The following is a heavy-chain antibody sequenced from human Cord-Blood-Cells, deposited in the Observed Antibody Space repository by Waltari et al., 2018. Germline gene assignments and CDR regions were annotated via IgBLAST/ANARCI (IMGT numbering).Heavy chain of an antibody. J-gene: IGHJ4*02. D-gene: IGHD3-16*01. CDR3: ARGRWGYYYFDY. V-gene: IGHV4-34*01. Sequence: QVQLQQWGAGLLKPSETLSLPCAVYGGSFRGYYWSWIRQPPGKGLEWIGEINHSGSTNYNPSLKSRVTISVDTSKNQFSLKLSSVTAADTAVYYCARGRWGYYYFDYWGQGTLVTVSS. CDR2: INHSGST. CDR1: GGSFRGYY.